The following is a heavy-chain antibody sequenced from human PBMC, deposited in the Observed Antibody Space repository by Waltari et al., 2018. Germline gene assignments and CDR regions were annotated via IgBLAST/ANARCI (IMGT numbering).Heavy chain of an antibody. CDR1: GGTFSSYA. D-gene: IGHD2-15*01. J-gene: IGHJ4*02. CDR3: AREGSYCSGGSCYGWDY. V-gene: IGHV1-69*12. CDR2: IIPIFGTA. Sequence: QVQLVQSGAEVKKPGSSVKVSCKASGGTFSSYAISWVRRAPGQGLEWMGGIIPIFGTANYAQKFQGRVTITADESTSTAYMELSSLRSEDTAVYYCAREGSYCSGGSCYGWDYWGQGTLVTVSS.